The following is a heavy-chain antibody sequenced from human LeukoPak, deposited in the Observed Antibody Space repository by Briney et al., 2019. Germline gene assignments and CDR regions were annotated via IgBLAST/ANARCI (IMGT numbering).Heavy chain of an antibody. CDR1: GYSFTSYW. V-gene: IGHV5-51*01. CDR3: ARLVTAGNLYYGMDV. J-gene: IGHJ6*02. Sequence: GESLKISCKGSGYSFTSYWIGWVRQMPGKGLEWMGIIYPGDSDTRYSPSFQGQVTISADKSISTAYLQWSSLKASDTAMYYCARLVTAGNLYYGMDVWGQGTTVTVSS. CDR2: IYPGDSDT. D-gene: IGHD6-13*01.